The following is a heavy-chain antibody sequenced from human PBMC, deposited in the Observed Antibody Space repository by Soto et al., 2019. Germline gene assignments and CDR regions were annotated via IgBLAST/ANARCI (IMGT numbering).Heavy chain of an antibody. CDR2: TYYRSRWYN. CDR3: AREFWQQLDY. CDR1: GDSVSNTRAA. Sequence: SQTLSLTCAISGDSVSNTRAAWTWLRQSPSRGLEWLGRTYYRSRWYNDYAVSLKGRITINPDTSKNQFSLQLNSVTPEDTALYYCAREFWQQLDYWGQGTPVTVSS. J-gene: IGHJ4*02. V-gene: IGHV6-1*01. D-gene: IGHD6-13*01.